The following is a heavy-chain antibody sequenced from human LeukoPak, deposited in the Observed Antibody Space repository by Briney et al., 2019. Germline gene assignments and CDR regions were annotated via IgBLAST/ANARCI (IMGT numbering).Heavy chain of an antibody. CDR1: GFTFSSYW. CDR2: INSDGSRT. D-gene: IGHD6-13*01. Sequence: PGGSLRLSCAASGFTFSSYWMHWVRQAPGKGLVWVSRINSDGSRTTYADAVKGRFTVSRDNAKNTLYLQMNSPRAEDTAVYYCTTTRLADAFYFDYWGQGTLVTVSS. CDR3: TTTRLADAFYFDY. V-gene: IGHV3-74*01. J-gene: IGHJ4*02.